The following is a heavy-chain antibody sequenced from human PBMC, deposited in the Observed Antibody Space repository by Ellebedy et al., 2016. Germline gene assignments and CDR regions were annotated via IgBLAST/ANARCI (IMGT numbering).Heavy chain of an antibody. CDR2: ITSNGQNT. V-gene: IGHV3-64D*06. CDR3: VKDAPSPRPGDY. Sequence: GGSLRLSCSASGFTFSDYDMHRVRQSPGKGLEYVSAITSNGQNTYYVDSVKGRFSISRDNVDNTVYLHMSSLRGEDSAVYYCVKDAPSPRPGDYWGQGTLVTVSS. J-gene: IGHJ4*02. D-gene: IGHD6-6*01. CDR1: GFTFSDYD.